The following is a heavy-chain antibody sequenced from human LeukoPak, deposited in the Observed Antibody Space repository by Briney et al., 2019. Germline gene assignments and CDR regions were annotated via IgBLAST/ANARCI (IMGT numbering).Heavy chain of an antibody. CDR1: GFTFSSYS. CDR3: ARGRWLHLGYYFDY. J-gene: IGHJ4*02. V-gene: IGHV3-48*04. CDR2: ISSSGSTI. D-gene: IGHD5-24*01. Sequence: QTGGSLRLSCAASGFTFSSYSMNWVRQAPGKGLEWVSYISSSGSTIYYADSVKGRFTISRDNAKNSLYLQMNSLRAEDTAVYYCARGRWLHLGYYFDYWGQGTLVTVSS.